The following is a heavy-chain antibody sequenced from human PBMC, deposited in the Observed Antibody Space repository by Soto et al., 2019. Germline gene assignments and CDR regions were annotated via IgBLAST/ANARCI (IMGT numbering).Heavy chain of an antibody. J-gene: IGHJ3*02. Sequence: SETLSLTCAVSGYSISSSNWWGQIRQPPGKGLEWIGYIYYSGTTYYNPSLKSRVTMSVDTSKNQFSLKLTSVTAADTAVYYCARGLISGYYLYDAFDIWGQGTMVS. D-gene: IGHD3-22*01. CDR2: IYYSGTT. CDR1: GYSISSSNW. V-gene: IGHV4-28*03. CDR3: ARGLISGYYLYDAFDI.